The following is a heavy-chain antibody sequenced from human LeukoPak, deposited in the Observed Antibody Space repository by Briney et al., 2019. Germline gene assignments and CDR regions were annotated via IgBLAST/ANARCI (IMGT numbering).Heavy chain of an antibody. V-gene: IGHV3-53*01. CDR3: AKARGSGGRDDAFDI. Sequence: GGSLRLSCAASGFTVSSNYMSWVRQAPGKGLEWVSVIYSGGSTYYADSVKGRFTISRDNSKNTLYLQMNSLRAEDTAVYYCAKARGSGGRDDAFDIWGQGTMVTVSS. CDR1: GFTVSSNY. D-gene: IGHD2-15*01. J-gene: IGHJ3*02. CDR2: IYSGGST.